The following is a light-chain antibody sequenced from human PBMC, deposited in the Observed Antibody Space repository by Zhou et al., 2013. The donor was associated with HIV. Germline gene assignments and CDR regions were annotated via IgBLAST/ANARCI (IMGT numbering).Light chain of an antibody. J-gene: IGKJ4*02. CDR1: ETVGRS. V-gene: IGKV1-5*03. Sequence: IQMTQSPSIVSASPGDRVTITCRANETVGRSLAWYQQKLGKAPKLLIYKTSSLDKGVPSRFSGSGSGTEFTLTIAGLQLDDFATYYCQYYDDSSKTFGRGTRVEMK. CDR3: QYYDDSSKT. CDR2: KTS.